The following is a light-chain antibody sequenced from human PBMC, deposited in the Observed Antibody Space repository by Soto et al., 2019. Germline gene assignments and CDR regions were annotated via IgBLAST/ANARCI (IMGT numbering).Light chain of an antibody. CDR3: MQALQTPPT. Sequence: EIVMTQSPLSLPVTPGEPASISCRSSQSLLHRNGYNYLDWYLQKPGQSAQVLIYMTSKRASGVPDRFSGSGSGTDFTLEISRVEAEDVGIYYCMQALQTPPTFGQGTKVEIK. CDR2: MTS. J-gene: IGKJ1*01. CDR1: QSLLHRNGYNY. V-gene: IGKV2-28*01.